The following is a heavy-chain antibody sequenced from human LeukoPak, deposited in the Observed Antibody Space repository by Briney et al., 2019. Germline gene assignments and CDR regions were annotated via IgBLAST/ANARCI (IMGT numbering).Heavy chain of an antibody. CDR1: GGSISGYY. D-gene: IGHD6-19*01. CDR2: INHSGST. CDR3: ARVQWLAKEFDY. Sequence: PSETLSLTCTVSGGSISGYYWSWIRQPPGKGLEWIGEINHSGSTNYNPSLNSRVTISVDTSKNQFSLKLSSVTAADTAVYYCARVQWLAKEFDYWGQGTLVTVSS. V-gene: IGHV4-34*01. J-gene: IGHJ4*02.